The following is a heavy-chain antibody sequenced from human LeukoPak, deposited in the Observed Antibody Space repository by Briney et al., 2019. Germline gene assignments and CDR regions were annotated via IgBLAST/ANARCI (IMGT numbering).Heavy chain of an antibody. V-gene: IGHV3-23*01. Sequence: GGSLRLSCAASGFNFANHAMSWVRQTPGKGLEWVSAISGGGDITYYADSVTGRFAISRDNSKDTLFLQMHSLRPGDTAVYYCVREDTPATANYWGQGTLVTISS. CDR1: GFNFANHA. CDR3: VREDTPATANY. D-gene: IGHD2-21*02. J-gene: IGHJ4*02. CDR2: ISGGGDIT.